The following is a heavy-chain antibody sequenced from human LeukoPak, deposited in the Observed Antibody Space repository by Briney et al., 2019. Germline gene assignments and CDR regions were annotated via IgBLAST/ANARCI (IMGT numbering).Heavy chain of an antibody. CDR1: GGSISSYY. J-gene: IGHJ5*02. D-gene: IGHD4-17*01. Sequence: SETLSLTCTVSGGSISSYYWSWIRQPPGKGLEWIGYIYYSGSTNYNPSLKSRVTISVDTSKNQFSLKLSSVTAADTAVYYCARASGDYGWFDPWGQGTLVTVSS. V-gene: IGHV4-59*01. CDR3: ARASGDYGWFDP. CDR2: IYYSGST.